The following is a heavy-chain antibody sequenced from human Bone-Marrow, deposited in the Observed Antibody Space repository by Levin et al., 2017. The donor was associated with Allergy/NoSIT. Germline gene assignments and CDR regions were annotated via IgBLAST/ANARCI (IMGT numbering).Heavy chain of an antibody. CDR1: GASIGSDSLY. J-gene: IGHJ3*02. CDR3: AKLHESSNSAFDI. D-gene: IGHD4-11*01. CDR2: IYYTGFT. Sequence: SETLSLTCTVSGASIGSDSLYWSWLRQPPGRGLEWIAYIYYTGFTNSNPSLESRVTLSVVTSKNQFSLELSSVTAADTAVYYCAKLHESSNSAFDIWGQGTMVIVSA. V-gene: IGHV4-61*01.